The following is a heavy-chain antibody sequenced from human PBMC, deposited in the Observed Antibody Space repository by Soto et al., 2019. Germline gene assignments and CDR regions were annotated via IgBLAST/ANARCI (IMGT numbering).Heavy chain of an antibody. CDR1: GGTFSSYA. Sequence: GASVKVSCKASGGTFSSYAISWVRQAPGQGLEWMGGIIPIFGTANYAQKFQGRVTITADESTSTAYMELSSLRSEDTAVYYCARSMVRGVINNWFDSWGQGTLVTVSS. CDR2: IIPIFGTA. J-gene: IGHJ5*01. V-gene: IGHV1-69*13. CDR3: ARSMVRGVINNWFDS. D-gene: IGHD3-10*01.